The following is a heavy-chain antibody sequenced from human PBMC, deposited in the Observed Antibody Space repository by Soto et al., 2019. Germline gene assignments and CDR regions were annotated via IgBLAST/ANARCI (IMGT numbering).Heavy chain of an antibody. V-gene: IGHV3-11*01. D-gene: IGHD6-13*01. J-gene: IGHJ4*02. CDR3: ARGTYRSKTDFDY. Sequence: PGGSPRLSCAASGFTFSDYYMTWIRQAPGSGLEWVSYISSSSGTISYANSVKGRFTISRDNAQNSLYLQMTSLRAEDTAVYYCARGTYRSKTDFDYWGQGTLVTVSS. CDR2: ISSSSGTI. CDR1: GFTFSDYY.